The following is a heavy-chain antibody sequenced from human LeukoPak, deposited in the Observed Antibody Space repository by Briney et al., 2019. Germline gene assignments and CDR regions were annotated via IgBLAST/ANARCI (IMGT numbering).Heavy chain of an antibody. D-gene: IGHD3-22*01. V-gene: IGHV3-48*03. CDR2: ISSSGSTI. CDR3: ARELYYYDSSGYYLGLDY. J-gene: IGHJ4*02. Sequence: SGGSPRLSCAASGFTFSSYEMNWVRQAPGKGLEWVSYISSSGSTIYYADSVKGRFTISRDNAKNSLYLQMNSLRAEDTAVYYCARELYYYDSSGYYLGLDYWGQGTLVTVSS. CDR1: GFTFSSYE.